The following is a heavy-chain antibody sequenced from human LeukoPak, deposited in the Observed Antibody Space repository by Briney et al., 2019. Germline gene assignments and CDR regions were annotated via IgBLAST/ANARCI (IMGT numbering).Heavy chain of an antibody. J-gene: IGHJ4*02. CDR1: GDSISSSRYG. D-gene: IGHD3-22*01. CDR3: PREAGYYYETSGYHHGPYFDY. Sequence: MPSESLSLTCTVSGDSISSSRYGCGWIRQPAGKGLEWIGRIYTSGSTNYNPALKRRVTTPVDTSKNQFSPKRSPVTPAGTAGRSRPREAGYYYETSGYHHGPYFDYWGQGTLVTVSS. CDR2: IYTSGST. V-gene: IGHV4-61*02.